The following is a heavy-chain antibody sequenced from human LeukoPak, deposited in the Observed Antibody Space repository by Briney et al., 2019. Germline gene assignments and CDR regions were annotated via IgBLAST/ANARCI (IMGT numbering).Heavy chain of an antibody. Sequence: KPGESLKISCKGSGYSFTSYWIGWVRQMPGKGLEWMGIIYPGDSDTRYSPFFQGQVTISADKSISTAYLQWSSLKASDTAMYYCARGQDYGGYMAPFDYWGQGTLVTVSS. CDR1: GYSFTSYW. V-gene: IGHV5-51*01. J-gene: IGHJ4*02. CDR3: ARGQDYGGYMAPFDY. D-gene: IGHD5-12*01. CDR2: IYPGDSDT.